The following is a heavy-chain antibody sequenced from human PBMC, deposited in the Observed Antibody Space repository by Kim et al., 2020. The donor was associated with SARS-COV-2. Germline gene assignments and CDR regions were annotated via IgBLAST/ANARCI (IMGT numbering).Heavy chain of an antibody. CDR1: GYSFTSYW. CDR2: IDPSDSYT. D-gene: IGHD3-10*01. CDR3: AITGYYYGSGSSY. J-gene: IGHJ4*02. Sequence: GESLKISCKGSGYSFTSYWNSWVRQMPGKGLEWMGRIDPSDSYTNYSPSFQGHVTISADKSISTAYLQWSSLKASDTAMYYCAITGYYYGSGSSYWGQGTLVTVSS. V-gene: IGHV5-10-1*01.